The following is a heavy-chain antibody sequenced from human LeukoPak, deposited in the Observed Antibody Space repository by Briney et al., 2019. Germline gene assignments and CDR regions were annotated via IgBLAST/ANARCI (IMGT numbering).Heavy chain of an antibody. Sequence: ASVKVSCKASGYTFNSYGITWVRQAPGQGLEWMGWINTYNGNTNYAQKVQGRVTMTTDTSTSTAYMELRSLRPDDTAVYYCARAAQRLRYFDWTRRDYFDYWGQGTLVTVSS. CDR1: GYTFNSYG. CDR3: ARAAQRLRYFDWTRRDYFDY. CDR2: INTYNGNT. J-gene: IGHJ4*02. D-gene: IGHD3-9*01. V-gene: IGHV1-18*01.